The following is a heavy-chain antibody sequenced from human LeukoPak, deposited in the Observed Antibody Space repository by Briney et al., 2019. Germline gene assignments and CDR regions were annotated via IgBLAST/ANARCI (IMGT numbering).Heavy chain of an antibody. CDR2: ISSNGGST. CDR3: VKDRSKRGTTGYYFDY. V-gene: IGHV3-64D*09. D-gene: IGHD1-7*01. CDR1: GFTFSSYA. J-gene: IGHJ4*02. Sequence: GGSLRLSCSASGFTFSSYAMHCVRQAPGKGLEYVSAISSNGGSTYYADSVKGRFTISRDNSKNTLCLQMSSLRAEDTAVYYCVKDRSKRGTTGYYFDYWGQGTLVTVSS.